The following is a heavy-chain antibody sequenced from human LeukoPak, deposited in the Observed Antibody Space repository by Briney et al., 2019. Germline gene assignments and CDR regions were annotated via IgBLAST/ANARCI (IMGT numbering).Heavy chain of an antibody. CDR1: GYTFTGYY. D-gene: IGHD1-7*01. V-gene: IGHV1-2*02. J-gene: IGHJ5*02. CDR2: INPNSGDT. Sequence: ASVKVSCKASGYTFTGYYMHWVRQAPGHGLEWMGWINPNSGDTNYAQKFQGRVTMTRDTSISTAYMELSRLRSDDRAVYYCARAGSYCELQIWFDPWGQGTLVTVSS. CDR3: ARAGSYCELQIWFDP.